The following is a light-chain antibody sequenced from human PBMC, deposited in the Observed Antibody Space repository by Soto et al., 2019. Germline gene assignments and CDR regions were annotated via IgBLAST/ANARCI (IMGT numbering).Light chain of an antibody. CDR3: QQYYDAPLT. CDR2: WAS. Sequence: DIVMTQSPDSLAVSLGERATINCKSSQRVLSRSNNKNSIAWFQQIPGQPPKLLIYWASTRGSGVPDRFSGSGSGTDFTLPIASLQAEDVAVYYCQQYYDAPLTFGGGTKGEI. V-gene: IGKV4-1*01. J-gene: IGKJ4*01. CDR1: QRVLSRSNNKNS.